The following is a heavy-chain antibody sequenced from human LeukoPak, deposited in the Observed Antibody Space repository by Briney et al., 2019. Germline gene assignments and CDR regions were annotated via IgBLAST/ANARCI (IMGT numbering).Heavy chain of an antibody. CDR3: AKDIEALSGTSNPPGENYFDY. Sequence: GGTLRLSCAASRFIFYSYDMMRLAEAPGKELMGVSANSGSGGSTDHTDPVRARFTVSRDISKNPVYLKMHSLRAADTAVYYCAKDIEALSGTSNPPGENYFDYWGQGTLVTVSS. CDR2: NSGSGGST. D-gene: IGHD6-19*01. J-gene: IGHJ4*02. CDR1: RFIFYSYD. V-gene: IGHV3-23*01.